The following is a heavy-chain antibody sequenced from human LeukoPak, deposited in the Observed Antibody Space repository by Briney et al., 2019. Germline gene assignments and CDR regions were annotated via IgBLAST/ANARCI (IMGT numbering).Heavy chain of an antibody. J-gene: IGHJ4*02. V-gene: IGHV4-39*07. CDR2: IYYSGST. CDR3: ARVLEVAAPFDY. Sequence: SETLSLTCTVSGGSISSSSYYWGWIRQPSGKGLEWIGSIYYSGSTCYNPSLKSRVTISVDTSKNQFSLKLSSVTAADTAVYYCARVLEVAAPFDYWGQGTLVIVSS. CDR1: GGSISSSSYY. D-gene: IGHD6-19*01.